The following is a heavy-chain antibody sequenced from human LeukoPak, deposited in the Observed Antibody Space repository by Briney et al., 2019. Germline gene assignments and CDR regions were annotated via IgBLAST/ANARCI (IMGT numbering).Heavy chain of an antibody. V-gene: IGHV1-18*04. Sequence: APLRPCCKPAGYIFTPSGISRVREAPGQRLEWMGWIGASNANTNYAQKHHVRVTMTTDTSTSTAYIELKSLRSDDTAVDYCAGGGSVYSSGWYPSNWFDPWGQGTLVTVSS. CDR3: AGGGSVYSSGWYPSNWFDP. D-gene: IGHD6-19*01. CDR1: GYIFTPSG. CDR2: IGASNANT. J-gene: IGHJ5*02.